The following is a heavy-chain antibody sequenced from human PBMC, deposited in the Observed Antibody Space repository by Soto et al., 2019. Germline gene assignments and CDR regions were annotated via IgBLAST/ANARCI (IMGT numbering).Heavy chain of an antibody. Sequence: QVQLVQSGAEVKKPGASVKVSCKASGYTFTSYYMHWVRQAPGQGLEWMGIINPSGGSTSYAQKFQGRDTLTRDTSTSTVYMELSSLRSDDTAVYYCARDLGSSTSCSYWGEGALVTVS. CDR1: GYTFTSYY. D-gene: IGHD2-2*01. V-gene: IGHV1-46*01. CDR2: INPSGGST. J-gene: IGHJ4*02. CDR3: ARDLGSSTSCSY.